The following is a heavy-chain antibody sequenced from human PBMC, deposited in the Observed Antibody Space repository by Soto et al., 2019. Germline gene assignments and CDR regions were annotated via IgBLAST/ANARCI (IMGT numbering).Heavy chain of an antibody. CDR2: MNPNSGNT. D-gene: IGHD6-19*01. CDR1: GCTFTGYY. CDR3: ARDRYSSGNWFDP. Sequence: ASVKVSFKASGCTFTGYYMHWVRQAAGQGLEWMGWMNPNSGNTGYAQKFQGRVTMTMNISISTAHMELSSLRSEDTAVYYCARDRYSSGNWFDPWGQGTQVTVSS. J-gene: IGHJ5*02. V-gene: IGHV1-8*01.